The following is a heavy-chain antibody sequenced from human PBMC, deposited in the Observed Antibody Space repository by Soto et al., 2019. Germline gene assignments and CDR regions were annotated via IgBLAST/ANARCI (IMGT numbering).Heavy chain of an antibody. J-gene: IGHJ1*01. D-gene: IGHD1-26*01. Sequence: PSETLSLTCTVSGASISSSTYFWGWIRQPPGKGLEWIGSIDYSGTTYYNTSLRRRATISVDTSKNQFSLRLSSVIAADTAVYYCARHGSNSGSYSEYFKHWGQGTLVTVS. CDR3: ARHGSNSGSYSEYFKH. CDR2: IDYSGTT. V-gene: IGHV4-39*01. CDR1: GASISSSTYF.